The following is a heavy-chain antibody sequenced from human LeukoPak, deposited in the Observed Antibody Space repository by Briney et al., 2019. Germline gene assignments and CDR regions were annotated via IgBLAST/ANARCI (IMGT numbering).Heavy chain of an antibody. CDR1: GFTFSSYG. CDR3: ARGGWGVFYDSSGYDFDY. J-gene: IGHJ4*02. D-gene: IGHD3-22*01. V-gene: IGHV3-33*01. CDR2: IWYDGSNK. Sequence: GGSLRLSCAASGFTFSSYGMHWVRQAPSKGLEWVAVIWYDGSNKYYADSVKGRFTISRDNSKNTLYLQMNSLRAEDTAVYYCARGGWGVFYDSSGYDFDYWGQGTLVTVSS.